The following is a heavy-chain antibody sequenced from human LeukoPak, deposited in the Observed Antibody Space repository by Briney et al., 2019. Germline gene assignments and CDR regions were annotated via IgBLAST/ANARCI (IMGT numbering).Heavy chain of an antibody. Sequence: GGSLRLSCAASGFTFSDYYMSWIRQAPGKGLEWVSYISSSGSTIYYADSVKGRFTISRDNAKNSLYLQMNSLRAEDTAVYYCARDIVVVPAAIVVGHNWFDPWGQGTLATVSS. D-gene: IGHD2-2*02. CDR1: GFTFSDYY. CDR2: ISSSGSTI. V-gene: IGHV3-11*01. CDR3: ARDIVVVPAAIVVGHNWFDP. J-gene: IGHJ5*02.